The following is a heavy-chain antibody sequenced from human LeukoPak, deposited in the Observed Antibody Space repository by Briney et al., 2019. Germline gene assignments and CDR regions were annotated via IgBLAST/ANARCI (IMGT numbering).Heavy chain of an antibody. V-gene: IGHV3-74*01. Sequence: PGGSLRLSCAASGFTFRSYWMSWVRQAPGKGLEWVSRIHSDGRTTIYADSVKGRFTISRDNAKNTLYLQMSSLRADDTAIYYCVRDHYYSMDVWGKGTTVTISS. CDR2: IHSDGRTT. CDR1: GFTFRSYW. J-gene: IGHJ6*03. CDR3: VRDHYYSMDV.